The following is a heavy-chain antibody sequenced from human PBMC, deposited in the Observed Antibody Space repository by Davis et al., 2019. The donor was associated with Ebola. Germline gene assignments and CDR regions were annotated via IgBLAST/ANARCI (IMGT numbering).Heavy chain of an antibody. CDR1: GFTFSSYS. V-gene: IGHV3-21*04. D-gene: IGHD2-2*01. CDR2: ISSSSSYI. CDR3: SGTSSSGDV. Sequence: GESLKISCAASGFTFSSYSMNWVRQAPGKGLEWVSSISSSSSYIYYADSVKGRFTISRDDSKNTAYLQMNSLKTEDTAVYYCSGTSSSGDVWGQGTTVTVSS. J-gene: IGHJ6*02.